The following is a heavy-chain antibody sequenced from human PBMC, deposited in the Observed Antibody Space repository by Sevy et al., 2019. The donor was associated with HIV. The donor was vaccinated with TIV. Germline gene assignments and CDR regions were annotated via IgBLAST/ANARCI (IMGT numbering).Heavy chain of an antibody. CDR1: GYTFTSYD. Sequence: ASVKVSCKASGYTFTSYDINWVRQATGQGLEWMGWMNPNSGNTGYAQKFQGRVTMTRNTSISTAYMELSSLRSEDTAVYYCARRGEPNSSGYYNPGAFDIWGQGTMVTVSS. V-gene: IGHV1-8*01. CDR2: MNPNSGNT. J-gene: IGHJ3*02. D-gene: IGHD3-22*01. CDR3: ARRGEPNSSGYYNPGAFDI.